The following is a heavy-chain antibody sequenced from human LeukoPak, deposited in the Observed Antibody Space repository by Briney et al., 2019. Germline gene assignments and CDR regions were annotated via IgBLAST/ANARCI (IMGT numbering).Heavy chain of an antibody. CDR3: ARIIVGATNYYYYMDV. Sequence: SETLSLTCTVSGGSISSYYWSWIRQPPGKGLEWIGYIYYGGSTNYNPSLKSRVTISVDTSKNQFSLKLSSVTAADTAVYYCARIIVGATNYYYYMDVWGKGTTVTISS. D-gene: IGHD1-26*01. CDR1: GGSISSYY. CDR2: IYYGGST. J-gene: IGHJ6*03. V-gene: IGHV4-59*01.